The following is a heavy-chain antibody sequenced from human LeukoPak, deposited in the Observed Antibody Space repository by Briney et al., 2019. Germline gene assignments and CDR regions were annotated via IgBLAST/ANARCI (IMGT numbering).Heavy chain of an antibody. CDR3: ARGRAGDAVYVGMHYFDY. Sequence: SETLSLTCTVSDDSITMYYWTWIRQPPGKGLEWIGYVDHTGSTKFNPSLNGRVSISRDTSNNFFSLRLRSVTAADTAVYYCARGRAGDAVYVGMHYFDYWGQGILVTVSS. CDR2: VDHTGST. V-gene: IGHV4-59*01. CDR1: DDSITMYY. D-gene: IGHD1-14*01. J-gene: IGHJ4*02.